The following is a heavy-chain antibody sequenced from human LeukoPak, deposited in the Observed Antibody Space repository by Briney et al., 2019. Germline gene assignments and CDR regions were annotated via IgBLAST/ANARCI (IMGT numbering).Heavy chain of an antibody. D-gene: IGHD6-13*01. CDR1: GYTFTNYG. V-gene: IGHV1-18*01. J-gene: IGHJ4*02. CDR2: ISAYNGNT. Sequence: ASVKVSCKASGYTFTNYGINWVRQAPGQGLEWMGWISAYNGNTKYAQRVQGRVTLTTDTSTSTAYMELRSLRFDDTAAYYCARETGYSSGWYDDYWGQGTLVTVSS. CDR3: ARETGYSSGWYDDY.